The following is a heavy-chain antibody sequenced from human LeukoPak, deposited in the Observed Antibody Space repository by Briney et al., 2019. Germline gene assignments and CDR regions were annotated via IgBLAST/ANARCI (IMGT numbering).Heavy chain of an antibody. D-gene: IGHD3-10*01. CDR2: IGTVGDT. CDR1: GFTFSGYD. Sequence: TGGSLRLSCAASGFTFSGYDFHWVRQATGRGLEWVSAIGTVGDTHYLDSVKGRFTISRENAKNSLYLQMNSLRAVDTAVYYCALETGDVLLGAFDIWGQGTMVTVSS. V-gene: IGHV3-13*04. J-gene: IGHJ3*02. CDR3: ALETGDVLLGAFDI.